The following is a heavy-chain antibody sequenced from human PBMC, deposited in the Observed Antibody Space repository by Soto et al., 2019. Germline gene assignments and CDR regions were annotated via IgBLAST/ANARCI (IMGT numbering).Heavy chain of an antibody. V-gene: IGHV4-59*01. CDR1: GVSIGTYY. J-gene: IGHJ3*02. Sequence: QVQLQESGPGLVKPSETLSLICTVSGVSIGTYYWSWIRQPPGKGLEWIGFIYDSGNTNHNPSLKSRVSMSVDTPKNQVSLKLSSVTAADTAVYYCARVKGGVNPEGAFDIWGQGTMVTVSS. CDR2: IYDSGNT. CDR3: ARVKGGVNPEGAFDI. D-gene: IGHD3-16*01.